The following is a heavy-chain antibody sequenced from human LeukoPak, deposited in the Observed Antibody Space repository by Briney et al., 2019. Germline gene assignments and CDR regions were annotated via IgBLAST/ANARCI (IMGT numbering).Heavy chain of an antibody. D-gene: IGHD5-18*01. CDR3: TTDAPHQIQQWSLYAFDI. CDR1: GFTFCNAW. J-gene: IGHJ3*02. V-gene: IGHV3-15*01. Sequence: GGSLRLSCAASGFTFCNAWMSWVRQAPGQGLEWVCCIKSKSGCGTTDYAAPVKGRFTISRDDSKDTLYLQMNSLTTSETAVYYCTTDAPHQIQQWSLYAFDIWGQGTMVTVSS. CDR2: IKSKSGCGTT.